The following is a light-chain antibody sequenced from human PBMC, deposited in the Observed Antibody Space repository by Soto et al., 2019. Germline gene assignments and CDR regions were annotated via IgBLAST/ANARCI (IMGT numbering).Light chain of an antibody. V-gene: IGLV1-47*01. J-gene: IGLJ1*01. CDR2: MST. Sequence: QSVLTQPPSASGTPGQRVTISCSGSRSNIETNDVYWYQQLPGTAPKLLIYMSTRRPSGVPDRFSGSKSGASASLVIGGLRSEDELDYYCAAWDDSLNGLYVFGTGTKVTVL. CDR1: RSNIETND. CDR3: AAWDDSLNGLYV.